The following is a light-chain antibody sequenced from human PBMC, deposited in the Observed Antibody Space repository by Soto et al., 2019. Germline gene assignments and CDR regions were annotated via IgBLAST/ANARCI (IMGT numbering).Light chain of an antibody. CDR3: KQYNNWPPWT. CDR2: GAS. Sequence: EIVMTQSPATLSVSPGERATLSCRASQSVSSNLAWYQQKPGQAPRLLIYGASTRATGIPARFSGSGSGTEFTLTICSLQSEDFAVYYCKQYNNWPPWTFGQGTKVDI. J-gene: IGKJ1*01. V-gene: IGKV3-15*01. CDR1: QSVSSN.